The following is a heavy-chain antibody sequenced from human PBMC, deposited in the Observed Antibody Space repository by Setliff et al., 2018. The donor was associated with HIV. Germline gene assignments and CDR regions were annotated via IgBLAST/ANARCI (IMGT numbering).Heavy chain of an antibody. D-gene: IGHD6-19*01. J-gene: IGHJ6*02. Sequence: SETLSFTCAVSNYSISSAYYWGWLRHPPGKGLEWLGSIYHSGSTYYNPSLKSRVTISVDTSKNQFSLKRSSVTAADTAVYYCARRPAGAVAGGYGMDVWGQGTTVTVSS. CDR1: NYSISSAYY. CDR2: IYHSGST. CDR3: ARRPAGAVAGGYGMDV. V-gene: IGHV4-38-2*01.